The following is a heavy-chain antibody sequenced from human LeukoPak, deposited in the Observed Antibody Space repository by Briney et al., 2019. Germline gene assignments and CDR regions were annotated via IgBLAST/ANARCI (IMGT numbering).Heavy chain of an antibody. J-gene: IGHJ3*02. CDR2: ISAYNGNT. Sequence: ASVKVSCKASGYTFTSYGISWVRQAPGQGLEWMGWISAYNGNTNYAQKLQGRVTMTTDTSTSTAYMELRSLRSDDTAVYYCARDRTMVRGGDKGDAFDIWGQGTMVTVSP. D-gene: IGHD3-10*01. V-gene: IGHV1-18*01. CDR3: ARDRTMVRGGDKGDAFDI. CDR1: GYTFTSYG.